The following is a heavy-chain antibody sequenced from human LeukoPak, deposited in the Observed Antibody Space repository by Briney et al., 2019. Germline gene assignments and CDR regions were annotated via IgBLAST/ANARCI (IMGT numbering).Heavy chain of an antibody. CDR2: IKSKSNGGTA. V-gene: IGHV3-15*01. Sequence: GGSLRLSCEASEFTFNNAWMTWVRQAPGKGLEWVGRIKSKSNGGTADYATPVKGRFTISRDDSLYLQMNSLKAEDTAVYFCNTRLYSGTNPHFDYWGQGTLVTVSS. CDR1: EFTFNNAW. J-gene: IGHJ4*02. CDR3: NTRLYSGTNPHFDY. D-gene: IGHD1-26*01.